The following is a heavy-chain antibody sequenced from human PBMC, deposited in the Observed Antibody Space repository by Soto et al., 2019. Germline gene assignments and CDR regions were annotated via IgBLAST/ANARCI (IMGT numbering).Heavy chain of an antibody. D-gene: IGHD3-22*01. CDR2: IKQDGSEK. CDR3: ARAQRVGYHYEGHYFDY. J-gene: IGHJ4*02. CDR1: GFTFSTYW. Sequence: GGSLRLSCAASGFTFSTYWMTWLRRAPGKGLEWVATIKQDGSEKFYADSVKGRFTVSRDTDTKSLYLQMNSLRAEDTAVYYCARAQRVGYHYEGHYFDYWVQGILVTVSS. V-gene: IGHV3-7*03.